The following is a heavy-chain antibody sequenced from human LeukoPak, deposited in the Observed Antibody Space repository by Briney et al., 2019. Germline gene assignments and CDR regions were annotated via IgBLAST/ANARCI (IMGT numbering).Heavy chain of an antibody. D-gene: IGHD2-2*01. J-gene: IGHJ4*02. V-gene: IGHV1-2*02. CDR1: GYTFTGYC. CDR2: INPNSGGT. CDR3: ARDPGYCSSTSCPMGY. Sequence: ASVKVSCKASGYTFTGYCMHWVRQAPGQGLEWMGLINPNSGGTNYAQKFQGRVTMTRDTSISTAYMELSRLRSDDTAVYYCARDPGYCSSTSCPMGYWGQGTLVTVSS.